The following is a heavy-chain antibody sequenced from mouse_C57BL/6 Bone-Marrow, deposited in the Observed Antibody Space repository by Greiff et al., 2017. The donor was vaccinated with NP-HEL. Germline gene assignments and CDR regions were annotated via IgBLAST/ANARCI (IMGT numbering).Heavy chain of an antibody. Sequence: EVQLQQSGPVLVKPGASVKMSCKASGYTFTDYYMNWVKQSHGKSLEWIGVINPHNGGTSYNQKFKGKATLTVDKSSSTAYMELNSLTSEDSAVYYCARKIITTVVDYFDYWGQGTTLTVSS. CDR3: ARKIITTVVDYFDY. D-gene: IGHD1-1*01. V-gene: IGHV1-19*01. CDR1: GYTFTDYY. J-gene: IGHJ2*01. CDR2: INPHNGGT.